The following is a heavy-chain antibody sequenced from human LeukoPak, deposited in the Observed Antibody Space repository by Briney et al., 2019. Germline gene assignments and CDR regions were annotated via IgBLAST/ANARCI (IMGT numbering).Heavy chain of an antibody. J-gene: IGHJ4*02. Sequence: PGGSLRLSCAASGFTFSSDSMSWVRQAPGKGLEWVSYISGSGSTIYYADSVKGRFTISRDNSKNTLYLQMNSLRAEDTAVYYCATGQGWFDYWGQGTLVTVSS. V-gene: IGHV3-48*01. CDR3: ATGQGWFDY. CDR2: ISGSGSTI. CDR1: GFTFSSDS.